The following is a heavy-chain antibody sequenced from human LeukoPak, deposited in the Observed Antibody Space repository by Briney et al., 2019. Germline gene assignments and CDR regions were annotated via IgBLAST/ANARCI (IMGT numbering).Heavy chain of an antibody. CDR3: TTSLIVVVPAAITRDDY. V-gene: IGHV3-15*01. Sequence: GGSLRLSCAASGFTFSNAWMSWVRQAPGKGLEWVGRIKSKTDGGTTDYAAPVKGGFTISRDDSKNTLYLQMNSLKTEDTAVYYCTTSLIVVVPAAITRDDYWGQGTLVTVSS. D-gene: IGHD2-2*01. J-gene: IGHJ4*02. CDR2: IKSKTDGGTT. CDR1: GFTFSNAW.